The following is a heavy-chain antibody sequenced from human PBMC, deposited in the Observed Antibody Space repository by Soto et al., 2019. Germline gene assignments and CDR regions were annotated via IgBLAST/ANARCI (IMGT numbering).Heavy chain of an antibody. J-gene: IGHJ6*02. CDR3: ARCRYAQRFGDYYYYGMDV. CDR1: GGTFSSYA. D-gene: IGHD3-16*01. Sequence: QVQLVQSGAEVKKPGSSVKVSCKASGGTFSSYAISWVRQAPGQGLAWMGGIIPIFGTANYAQKFQGRVTITADESTSTAYMELSSLRSEDTAVYYCARCRYAQRFGDYYYYGMDVWGQGTTVTVSS. CDR2: IIPIFGTA. V-gene: IGHV1-69*12.